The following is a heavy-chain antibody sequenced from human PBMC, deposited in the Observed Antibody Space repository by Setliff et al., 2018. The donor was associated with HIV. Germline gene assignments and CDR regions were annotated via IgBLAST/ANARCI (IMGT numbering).Heavy chain of an antibody. Sequence: PSETLSLTCTVSGDSIGDYYWNWIRQPAGKGLEWIGRVYASAYCNYNPSLKSRVTMSVDTSQNQFSLKLRSVNAADTAVYYCARDWVTRSNYYGSGSPWYFDFWGRGILVTVSS. CDR2: VYASAYC. J-gene: IGHJ2*01. CDR1: GDSIGDYY. V-gene: IGHV4-4*07. D-gene: IGHD3-10*01. CDR3: ARDWVTRSNYYGSGSPWYFDF.